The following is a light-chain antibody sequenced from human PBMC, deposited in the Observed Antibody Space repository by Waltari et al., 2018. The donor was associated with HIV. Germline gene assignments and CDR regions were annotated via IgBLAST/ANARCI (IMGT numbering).Light chain of an antibody. CDR3: QQSYSSPNN. CDR2: AAS. V-gene: IGKV1-39*01. J-gene: IGKJ2*01. CDR1: QSISSH. Sequence: DIQLTQSPSSLSASLGDRVTITCRASQSISSHLNWYQQKPGEAPKVLIYAASSLRSDVPSRFSGSGSGTDFTLTISSLQLEDFATYYCQQSYSSPNNCGQGT.